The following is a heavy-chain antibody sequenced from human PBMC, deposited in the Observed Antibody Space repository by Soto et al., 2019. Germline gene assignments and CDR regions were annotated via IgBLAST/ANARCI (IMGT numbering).Heavy chain of an antibody. CDR3: ARDPSGWGLDS. D-gene: IGHD6-19*01. J-gene: IGHJ5*01. Sequence: PGGSLRLSCAASGFSFSTYDMHWVRQAPGKGLEWVSLIGTAGNTHYPDSVKGRFIISRDNAKSSLYLQMNSLRAGDTAVYYCARDPSGWGLDSWGQGTPVPVSS. CDR1: GFSFSTYD. V-gene: IGHV3-13*01. CDR2: IGTAGNT.